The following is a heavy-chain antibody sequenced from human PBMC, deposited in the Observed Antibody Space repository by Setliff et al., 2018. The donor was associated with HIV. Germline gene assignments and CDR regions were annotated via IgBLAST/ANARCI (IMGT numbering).Heavy chain of an antibody. J-gene: IGHJ2*01. V-gene: IGHV4-39*02. CDR3: ARLASTRDWYFDL. CDR1: GGSISNSNYY. Sequence: SETLSLTCTVSGGSISNSNYYWGWIRQPPGKGLEWVGSIYYIGTTYYNPSLKSRVTISIDTSKNDFSLKLTSVTAADTAMYYCARLASTRDWYFDLWGRGTLVTVSS. CDR2: IYYIGTT.